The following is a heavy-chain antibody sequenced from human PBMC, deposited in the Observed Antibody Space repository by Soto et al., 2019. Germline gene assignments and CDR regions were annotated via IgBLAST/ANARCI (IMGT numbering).Heavy chain of an antibody. D-gene: IGHD3-22*01. Sequence: LSLTCAVYGGSFSAYYWSWIRQPPGKGLEWIGEINHSGGTSYNPSLKSRVTISVDTSKSQFSLKLTSVTAADRAVYYCARGSVDTVDSSGFYEYWDQGTPSTVSS. CDR1: GGSFSAYY. J-gene: IGHJ4*02. CDR2: INHSGGT. V-gene: IGHV4-34*01. CDR3: ARGSVDTVDSSGFYEY.